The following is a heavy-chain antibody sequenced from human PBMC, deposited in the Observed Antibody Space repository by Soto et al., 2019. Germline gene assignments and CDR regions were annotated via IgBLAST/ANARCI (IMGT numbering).Heavy chain of an antibody. CDR2: IDPTDSFS. J-gene: IGHJ3*01. CDR3: ERPGSGGSRDAFDV. Sequence: GASLKISCKASGYKFTTFWLNWVRQTPGKVLEWLGRIDPTDSFSNYSPPFEGHVTISVDRSISTAYLHWNSLQASDTAIYYCERPGSGGSRDAFDVWGQGTTVTVSS. V-gene: IGHV5-10-1*01. D-gene: IGHD2-15*01. CDR1: GYKFTTFW.